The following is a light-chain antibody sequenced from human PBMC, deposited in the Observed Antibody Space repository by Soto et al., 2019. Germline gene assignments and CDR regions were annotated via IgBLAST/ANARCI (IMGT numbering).Light chain of an antibody. CDR1: QSVLYSSNNKNY. CDR3: QQYYSTPRT. CDR2: WAS. J-gene: IGKJ3*01. Sequence: DIVMTQSPDSLAVSLGERATINCKSSQSVLYSSNNKNYLAWYQQKPGQPPKLLIYWASTRESGVPDRFSGSGSGTDFTLTISSLQADDVAVYYCQQYYSTPRTFGPGTKVDIK. V-gene: IGKV4-1*01.